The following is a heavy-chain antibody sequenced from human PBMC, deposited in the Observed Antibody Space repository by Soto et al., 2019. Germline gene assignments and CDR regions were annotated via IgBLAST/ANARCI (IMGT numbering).Heavy chain of an antibody. CDR3: ARGTIWFGEFDY. CDR1: GGSISSYY. CDR2: IYDGGST. V-gene: IGHV4-59*08. J-gene: IGHJ4*02. D-gene: IGHD3-10*01. Sequence: PSETLSLTCTVSGGSISSYYLSWIRQPPGKGLEWIGYIYDGGSTVYNPSLKSRVTILEDTSKNQFSLRLNSVTAADTAVYYCARGTIWFGEFDYWGQGALVTVSS.